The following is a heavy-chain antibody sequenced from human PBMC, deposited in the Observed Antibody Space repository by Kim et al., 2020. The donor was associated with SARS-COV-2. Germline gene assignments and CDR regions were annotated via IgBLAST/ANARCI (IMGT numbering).Heavy chain of an antibody. CDR3: ARGDRTTGTTWAY. Sequence: YAQKLQGRVTMTRNTSISTAYMELSSLRSEDTAVYYCARGDRTTGTTWAYWGQGTLVTVSS. J-gene: IGHJ4*02. V-gene: IGHV1-8*01. D-gene: IGHD1-1*01.